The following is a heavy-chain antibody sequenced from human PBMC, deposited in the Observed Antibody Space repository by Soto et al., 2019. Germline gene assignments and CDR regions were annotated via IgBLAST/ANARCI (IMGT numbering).Heavy chain of an antibody. J-gene: IGHJ4*02. CDR1: GFTFSSYG. D-gene: IGHD3-3*01. V-gene: IGHV3-30*18. Sequence: QVQLVESGGGVVQPGRSLRLSCAAYGFTFSSYGMHWVRQAPGKGLEWVAVISYDGSNKYYADSVKGRFTISRDNSKNTLYLQMNSLRAEDTAVYYCAKAADYYDFWSDYQWGGQGTLVTVSS. CDR3: AKAADYYDFWSDYQW. CDR2: ISYDGSNK.